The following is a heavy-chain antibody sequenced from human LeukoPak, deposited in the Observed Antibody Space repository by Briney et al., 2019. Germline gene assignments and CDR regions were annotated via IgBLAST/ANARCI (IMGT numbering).Heavy chain of an antibody. CDR1: GGSISSSNW. Sequence: KPSETLSLTCAVSGGSISSSNWWSWVRQPPGKGLEWIGEIYHSGSTNYNPSLKSRVTISVDKSKNQFSLILSSVTAADTAVYYCARATYCSGDNCYSWKIIDYWGQGTLVTVSS. CDR3: ARATYCSGDNCYSWKIIDY. V-gene: IGHV4-4*02. CDR2: IYHSGST. D-gene: IGHD2-15*01. J-gene: IGHJ4*02.